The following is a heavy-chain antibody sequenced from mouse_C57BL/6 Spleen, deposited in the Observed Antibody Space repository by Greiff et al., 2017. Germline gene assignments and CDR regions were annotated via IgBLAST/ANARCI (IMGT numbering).Heavy chain of an antibody. J-gene: IGHJ1*03. V-gene: IGHV5-6*01. D-gene: IGHD1-1*01. CDR3: ARIHYGSRGWYFDV. CDR1: GFTFSSYG. Sequence: EVKVVESGGDLVKPGGSLKLSCAASGFTFSSYGMSWVRQTPDKRLEWVATISSGGSYTYYPDSVKGRFTISRDNAKNTLYLQMSSLKSEDTAMYYCARIHYGSRGWYFDVWGTGTTVTVSS. CDR2: ISSGGSYT.